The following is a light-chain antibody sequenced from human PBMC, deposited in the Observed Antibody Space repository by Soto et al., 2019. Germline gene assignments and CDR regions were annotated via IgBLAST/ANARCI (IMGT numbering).Light chain of an antibody. CDR1: QSVNSY. CDR3: QQRSNCPPIT. Sequence: EIVLRQSPGTLSLSPGERATLSCRASQSVNSYLAWYQQKPGQAPRLLIYDASNRATSIPARFSGSGSGTDFTLTISSLEPEDFAVYYCQQRSNCPPITFGQGTRLEIK. J-gene: IGKJ5*01. V-gene: IGKV3-11*01. CDR2: DAS.